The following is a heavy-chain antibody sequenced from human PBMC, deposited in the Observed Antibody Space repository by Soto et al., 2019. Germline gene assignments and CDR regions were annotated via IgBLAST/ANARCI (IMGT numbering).Heavy chain of an antibody. CDR3: ARERRAYYDSSGYYYFDY. CDR1: GGTFSIYA. Sequence: QVQLVQSGAEVKKPGSSVKVSCKASGGTFSIYAISWVRQAPGQGLEGIGGFIPIFRTANNAQKFQGRVTITADESTSTAYMELSSLRSEDTAVYYCARERRAYYDSSGYYYFDYWGLGTLVTVSS. V-gene: IGHV1-69*01. J-gene: IGHJ4*02. CDR2: FIPIFRTA. D-gene: IGHD3-22*01.